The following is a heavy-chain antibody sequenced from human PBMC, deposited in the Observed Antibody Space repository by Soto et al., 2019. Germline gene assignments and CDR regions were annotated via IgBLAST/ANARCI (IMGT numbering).Heavy chain of an antibody. D-gene: IGHD2-15*01. CDR2: IIPIFGTA. J-gene: IGHJ4*02. Sequence: QVQLVQSGAEVKKPGSSVKVSCKASGGTFSSYAIAWVRQAPGQGLEWMGGIIPIFGTANYAQKFQGRVTITADESTTTAYMELSSLRSEDTAVYYCAARRYCRGGSCPDYFDYWGQGTLVTVSS. CDR1: GGTFSSYA. V-gene: IGHV1-69*01. CDR3: AARRYCRGGSCPDYFDY.